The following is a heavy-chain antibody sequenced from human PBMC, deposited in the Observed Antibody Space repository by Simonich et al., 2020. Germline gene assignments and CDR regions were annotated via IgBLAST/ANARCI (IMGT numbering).Heavy chain of an antibody. J-gene: IGHJ3*02. CDR2: IYPIDSDT. D-gene: IGHD1-1*01. CDR3: ARQLNDFDI. Sequence: EVQLVQSGAEVKKPGESLQISCKGSGYSFTSYWIGWVHQMPGKGLEWMGIIYPIDSDTRYIPAFQGQVTISADKSISPADLQWSSLKASDTAMYYCARQLNDFDIWGQGTMVTVSS. V-gene: IGHV5-51*07. CDR1: GYSFTSYW.